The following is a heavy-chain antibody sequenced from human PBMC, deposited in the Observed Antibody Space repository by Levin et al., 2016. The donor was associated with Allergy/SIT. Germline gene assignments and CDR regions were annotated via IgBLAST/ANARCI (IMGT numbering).Heavy chain of an antibody. Sequence: GGSLRLSCAASGFAFGAFAMHWARQAPGKGLEWVAVIWHDGSTTYYADSVQGRFTISRDNSRDTLYLQLNALRVEDTAVYFCVRDVGFGVWNGFYRWGQGALVTVSS. CDR2: IWHDGSTT. V-gene: IGHV3-33*01. D-gene: IGHD3-3*01. CDR1: GFAFGAFA. CDR3: VRDVGFGVWNGFYR. J-gene: IGHJ4*02.